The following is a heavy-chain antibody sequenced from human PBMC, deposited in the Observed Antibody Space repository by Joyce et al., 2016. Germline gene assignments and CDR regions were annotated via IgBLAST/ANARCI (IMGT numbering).Heavy chain of an antibody. V-gene: IGHV4-34*02. CDR1: GASFTPYPYW. CDR2: IHYTGAT. J-gene: IGHJ4*02. D-gene: IGHD3-16*01. CDR3: ARGNDYVWVSP. Sequence: QVLLQQWGAGLLMPSETLSLTCGVYGASFTPYPYWFSCFRQSPEKGLEWIGEIHYTGATNYNPSFKRRVTMSVDTSKRKFFLKLTSMTAAETTVYYCARGNDYVWVSPWGQGTLVTVSS.